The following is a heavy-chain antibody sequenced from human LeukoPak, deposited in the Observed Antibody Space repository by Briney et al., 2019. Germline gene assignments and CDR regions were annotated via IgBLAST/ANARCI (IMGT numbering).Heavy chain of an antibody. CDR1: GYTFTSYA. CDR3: ARGGVVGAFDY. D-gene: IGHD2-2*01. Sequence: ASVKVSCKASGYTFTSYAMHWVRQAPGQRLEWMGWINAGNGNTKYSQEFQGRVTMTRDTSTSTVYMELSSLRSEDTAVYYCARGGVVGAFDYWGQGTLVTVSS. J-gene: IGHJ4*02. CDR2: INAGNGNT. V-gene: IGHV1-3*03.